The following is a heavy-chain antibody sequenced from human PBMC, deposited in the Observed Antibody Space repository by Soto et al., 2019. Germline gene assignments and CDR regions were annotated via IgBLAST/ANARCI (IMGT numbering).Heavy chain of an antibody. Sequence: SETLSLTCTVSGGSITTGGYYWSWLRHLPGKGLEWIGHRYYSESTYYNPSLKSRVSISLDTSKNQFSLKLSFVTAADTAMYYCARTKCSGGSCYSWSLDYWGQGTPVTVPQ. CDR3: ARTKCSGGSCYSWSLDY. CDR1: GGSITTGGYY. D-gene: IGHD2-15*01. CDR2: RYYSEST. J-gene: IGHJ4*02. V-gene: IGHV4-31*03.